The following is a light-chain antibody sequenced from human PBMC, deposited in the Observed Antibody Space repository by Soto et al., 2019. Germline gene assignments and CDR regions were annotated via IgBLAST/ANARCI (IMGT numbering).Light chain of an antibody. Sequence: EIVMTQSPATLSVSPGERATLSCRASQSVGSNLAWYQQKPGQAPRLLIYGASTRANGIPARFSGTGSGTEFTLTISSLQSDDFALYYCQQYTMWPRFGPGTQVDI. CDR3: QQYTMWPR. CDR2: GAS. J-gene: IGKJ3*01. V-gene: IGKV3-15*01. CDR1: QSVGSN.